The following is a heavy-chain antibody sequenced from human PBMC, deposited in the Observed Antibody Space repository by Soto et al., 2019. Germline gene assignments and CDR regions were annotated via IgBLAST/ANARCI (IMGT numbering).Heavy chain of an antibody. D-gene: IGHD3-10*01. CDR2: TYYRSKWYN. CDR3: ARGAGSGSYRPLTFDY. J-gene: IGHJ4*02. CDR1: GDSVSSNSAA. V-gene: IGHV6-1*01. Sequence: SQTLSLTCAISGDSVSSNSAAWNLIRQSPSRGLEWLGRTYYRSKWYNDYAVSVKSRITINPDTSKNHFSLQLNSVTPDDTAVYYCARGAGSGSYRPLTFDYWGQGALVTVSS.